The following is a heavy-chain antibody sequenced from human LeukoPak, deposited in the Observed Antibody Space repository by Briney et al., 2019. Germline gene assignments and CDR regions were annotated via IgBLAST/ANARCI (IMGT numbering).Heavy chain of an antibody. D-gene: IGHD3-9*01. J-gene: IGHJ4*02. CDR3: AKGLYDILTPYDY. Sequence: GGSLRLSCAASGFTFSVYAMSWVRQAPGKGLEWVSAISATGDSTYYADSVKGRFTISRDNSKNTLYLQMNSLRAEDTAVYYCAKGLYDILTPYDYWGQGTLVTVSS. CDR2: ISATGDST. V-gene: IGHV3-23*01. CDR1: GFTFSVYA.